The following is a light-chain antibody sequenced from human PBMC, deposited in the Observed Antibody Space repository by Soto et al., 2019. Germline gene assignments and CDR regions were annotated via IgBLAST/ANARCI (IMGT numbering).Light chain of an antibody. CDR1: QSVSSSY. Sequence: ESVLTQSPGTLSLSPGERATLSCRASQSVSSSYLAWYQQKPGQAPRLLIYGASSRATGIPDRFSGSGSGTDFTLTISRLEPEDFAVYFCLQYGRSPYTFGQGTKLEIK. V-gene: IGKV3-20*01. CDR2: GAS. CDR3: LQYGRSPYT. J-gene: IGKJ2*01.